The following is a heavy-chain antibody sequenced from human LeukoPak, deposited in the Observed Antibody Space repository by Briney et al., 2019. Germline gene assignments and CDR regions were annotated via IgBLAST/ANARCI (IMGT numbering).Heavy chain of an antibody. J-gene: IGHJ1*01. V-gene: IGHV3-30-3*01. CDR3: ARDPQQWLVFKYFQH. CDR2: ISYDGSNK. CDR1: GFTFSSYA. Sequence: GGSLRLSCAASGFTFSSYAMHWVRQARGKGLEWVAVISYDGSNKYYADSVKGRYTISRDNSKNTLYLQMNSLRAEDTAVYYCARDPQQWLVFKYFQHWGQGTLVTVSS. D-gene: IGHD6-19*01.